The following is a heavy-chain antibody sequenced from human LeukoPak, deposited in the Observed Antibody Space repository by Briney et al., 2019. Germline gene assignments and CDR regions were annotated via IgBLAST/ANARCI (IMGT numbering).Heavy chain of an antibody. CDR3: ARVPAWSGKPSEIHY. V-gene: IGHV4-59*01. CDR1: GGSISSSC. CDR2: IYYSGST. D-gene: IGHD1-14*01. J-gene: IGHJ4*02. Sequence: PSETLSLTCTVSGGSISSSCSSWIRQPPGKGLEWIGYIYYSGSTNYNPSLKSRVTISVDTSKNQFYLKLSSVTAADTAVYYCARVPAWSGKPSEIHYWGQGTLVTVSS.